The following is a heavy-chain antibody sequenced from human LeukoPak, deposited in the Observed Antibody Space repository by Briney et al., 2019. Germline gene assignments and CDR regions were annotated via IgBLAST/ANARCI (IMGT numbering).Heavy chain of an antibody. V-gene: IGHV4-34*01. Sequence: SETLSLTCAVYGGSFSGYYWSWIRQPPGKGLEWIGEINHSGSTNYNPSLKSRVTISVDTSKNQFSLKLSSVTAADTAVYYCARQREQWLFTVFDYWGQGTLVTVSS. D-gene: IGHD6-19*01. CDR1: GGSFSGYY. J-gene: IGHJ4*02. CDR3: ARQREQWLFTVFDY. CDR2: INHSGST.